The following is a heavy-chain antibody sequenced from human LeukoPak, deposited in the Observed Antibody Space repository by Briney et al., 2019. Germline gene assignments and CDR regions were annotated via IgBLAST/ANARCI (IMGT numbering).Heavy chain of an antibody. V-gene: IGHV3-7*01. CDR1: GFTFSSYW. CDR2: INQDGSEK. Sequence: PGGSLRLSCAASGFTFSSYWMSWVRQAPRKGLEWVANINQDGSEKYYVDSVKGRFTISRDNAKNSLYLQMNSLRAEDTAVYYCASGVRCSGDSCYHRNDYMDVWGKGTTVTVSS. D-gene: IGHD2-15*01. CDR3: ASGVRCSGDSCYHRNDYMDV. J-gene: IGHJ6*03.